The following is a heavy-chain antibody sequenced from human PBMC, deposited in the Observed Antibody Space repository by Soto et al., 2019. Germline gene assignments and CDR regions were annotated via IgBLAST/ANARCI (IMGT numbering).Heavy chain of an antibody. CDR1: GFTFSSYA. Sequence: GGSLRLSCAASGFTFSSYAMSWFRQAPGKGLEWVSTIIGSGSSTYYADSVKGRFTISRDNSKNTLYLQMNSLRAEDAAVYYCAKRAPYYYESSGYYFDYWGQGTLVTVSS. V-gene: IGHV3-23*01. CDR3: AKRAPYYYESSGYYFDY. J-gene: IGHJ4*02. CDR2: IIGSGSST. D-gene: IGHD3-22*01.